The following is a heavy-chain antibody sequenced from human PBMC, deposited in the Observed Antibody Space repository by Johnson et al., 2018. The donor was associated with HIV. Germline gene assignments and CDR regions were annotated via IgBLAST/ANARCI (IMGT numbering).Heavy chain of an antibody. CDR1: GFTFSSYA. V-gene: IGHV3-30*04. CDR3: AAGDDFDI. CDR2: ISYDGSNT. J-gene: IGHJ3*02. Sequence: QVQLVESGGGVVQPGRSLRLSCAASGFTFSSYALHWVRQAPGKGLEWVAVISYDGSNTYYADSVKGRFTISRDNSKNSLYLQMNSLRAEDTAVYYCAAGDDFDIWGQGTMVTVSS.